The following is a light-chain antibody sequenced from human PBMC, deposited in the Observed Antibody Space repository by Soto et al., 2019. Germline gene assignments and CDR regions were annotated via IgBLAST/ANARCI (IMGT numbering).Light chain of an antibody. J-gene: IGLJ1*01. V-gene: IGLV1-40*01. Sequence: QSVLTQLHSVSGAPGQRVTISCTGTSXNSGAGYDVQWYQQLPGTAPKLLIYATTNRPSGVPDRFSGSKSGTSASLAITGLQAEDEADYYCQSYESSLYGYVFRSGPKVTVL. CDR3: QSYESSLYGYV. CDR2: ATT. CDR1: SXNSGAGYD.